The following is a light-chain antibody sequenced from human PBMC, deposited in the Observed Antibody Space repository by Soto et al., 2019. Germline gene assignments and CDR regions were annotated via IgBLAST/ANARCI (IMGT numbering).Light chain of an antibody. CDR3: QVWDSSSDHVV. J-gene: IGLJ2*01. CDR1: NIGSKS. Sequence: SYELTQPPSVSVAPGQTARITCGGNNIGSKSVHWYQQKPGQAPVLVVYDESDRPSGIPERFSGSNSGNTATLTISRVEAGDEADYYCQVWDSSSDHVVFGGGTKVTVL. V-gene: IGLV3-21*02. CDR2: DES.